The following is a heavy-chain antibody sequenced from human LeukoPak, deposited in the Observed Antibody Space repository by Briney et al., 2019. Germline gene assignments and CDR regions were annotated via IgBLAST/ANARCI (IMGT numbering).Heavy chain of an antibody. V-gene: IGHV4-34*01. CDR3: ARRDPSYDSSGYYDY. CDR2: INHSGST. J-gene: IGHJ4*02. D-gene: IGHD3-22*01. CDR1: GVSFSGYY. Sequence: SETLSLTCAVYGVSFSGYYWSWIRQPPGKGLEWIGEINHSGSTNYNPSLKSRVTISVDASKNQFSLKLSSVTAADTAVYYCARRDPSYDSSGYYDYRGQGTLVTVSS.